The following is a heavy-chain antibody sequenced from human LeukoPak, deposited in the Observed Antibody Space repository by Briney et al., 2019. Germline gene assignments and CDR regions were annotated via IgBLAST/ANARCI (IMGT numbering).Heavy chain of an antibody. CDR1: GSTFSSYA. Sequence: GGSLRLSCAASGSTFSSYAMSWVRQAPGKGLEWVSYISSSGSTIYYADSVKGRFTISRDNAKNSLYLQMNSLRAEDTAVYYCARVEGDPYFDYWGQGTLVTVSS. CDR2: ISSSGSTI. CDR3: ARVEGDPYFDY. V-gene: IGHV3-48*04. J-gene: IGHJ4*02. D-gene: IGHD3-16*01.